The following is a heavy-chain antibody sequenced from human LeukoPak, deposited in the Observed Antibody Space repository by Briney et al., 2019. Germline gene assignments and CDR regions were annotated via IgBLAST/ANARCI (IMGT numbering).Heavy chain of an antibody. CDR3: ARGGSVWLGLTWFDP. D-gene: IGHD6-19*01. J-gene: IGHJ5*02. CDR2: INHSGST. V-gene: IGHV4-34*01. CDR1: GGSFSGYY. Sequence: SETLSLTCAVYGGSFSGYYWSWIRQPPGKGLEWIGGINHSGSTNYNPSLKSRVTISVDTSKNQFSLKLSSVTAADTAVYYCARGGSVWLGLTWFDPWGQGTLVTVSS.